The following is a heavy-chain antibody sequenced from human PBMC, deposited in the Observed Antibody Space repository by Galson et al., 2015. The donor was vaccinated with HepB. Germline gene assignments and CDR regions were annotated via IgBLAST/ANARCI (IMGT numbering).Heavy chain of an antibody. V-gene: IGHV4-59*01. CDR2: IYYSGST. J-gene: IGHJ5*02. CDR3: ARGNIDSSSWYSPDQNWFDP. CDR1: GGSISSYY. Sequence: SETLSLTCTVSGGSISSYYWSWIRQPPGKGLEWIGYIYYSGSTNYNPSLKSRVTISVDTSKNQFSLKLSSVTAADTAVYYCARGNIDSSSWYSPDQNWFDPWGQGTLVTVSS. D-gene: IGHD6-13*01.